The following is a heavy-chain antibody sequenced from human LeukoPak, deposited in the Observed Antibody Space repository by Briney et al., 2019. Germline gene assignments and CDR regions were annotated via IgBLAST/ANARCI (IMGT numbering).Heavy chain of an antibody. Sequence: PSETLSLTCTVSGGSISSYYWSWIRQPPGKGLEWIGYIYYSGSTNYNPSLKSRVTISVDTSKKQFSLKLSSVTAADTAVFYCARAPYDSSGSLDYWGQGTLVIVSS. J-gene: IGHJ4*02. V-gene: IGHV4-59*01. CDR3: ARAPYDSSGSLDY. CDR2: IYYSGST. CDR1: GGSISSYY. D-gene: IGHD3-22*01.